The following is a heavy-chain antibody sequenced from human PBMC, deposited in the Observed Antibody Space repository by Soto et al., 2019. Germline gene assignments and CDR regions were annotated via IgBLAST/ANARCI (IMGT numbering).Heavy chain of an antibody. J-gene: IGHJ6*02. Sequence: QVQLVLSGAEVKKPGSSVKVSCKASGGTFSSYAISWVRQAPGQGLEWMGGIIPIFGTANYAQKFQGRVTITADESKSTAYMELSSLRSEDTAVYYCAGKRDCSGGRCYLDYGMDVWGQGTTVTVSS. CDR3: AGKRDCSGGRCYLDYGMDV. V-gene: IGHV1-69*12. CDR1: GGTFSSYA. D-gene: IGHD2-15*01. CDR2: IIPIFGTA.